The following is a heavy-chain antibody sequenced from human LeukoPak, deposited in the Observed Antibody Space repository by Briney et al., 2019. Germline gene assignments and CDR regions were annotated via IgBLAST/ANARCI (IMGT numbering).Heavy chain of an antibody. Sequence: PSETLSLTCTVSGGSISSYYWSWIRQPAGKGLEWIGRIYTSGSTNYNPSLKSRVTMSVDTSKHQFSLKLSSVTAADTAVYYCARDHTIDRKGFNPNWFDPWGQGTLVTVSS. J-gene: IGHJ5*02. CDR1: GGSISSYY. CDR2: IYTSGST. CDR3: ARDHTIDRKGFNPNWFDP. D-gene: IGHD3-10*01. V-gene: IGHV4-4*07.